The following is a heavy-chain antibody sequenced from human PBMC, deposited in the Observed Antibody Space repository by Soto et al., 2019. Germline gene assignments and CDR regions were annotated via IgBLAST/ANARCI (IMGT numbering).Heavy chain of an antibody. D-gene: IGHD6-13*01. CDR1: GFTFSSYA. Sequence: QVQLVESGGGVVQPGRSLRLSCAASGFTFSSYARHWVRQAPGKGLEWVAVISYDGSNKYYADSVKGRITISRDNSKNTLYLQMNSLRAEDTAVYYCARDIVGKGSSSWYCGMDVWGQGTTVSVSS. CDR3: ARDIVGKGSSSWYCGMDV. CDR2: ISYDGSNK. V-gene: IGHV3-30-3*01. J-gene: IGHJ6*02.